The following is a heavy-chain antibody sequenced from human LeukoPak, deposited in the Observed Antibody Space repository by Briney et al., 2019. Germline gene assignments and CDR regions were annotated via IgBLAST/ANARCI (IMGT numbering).Heavy chain of an antibody. CDR1: VGSISSSSYY. CDR3: VRQHRTWSDP. Sequence: SETLSLTCTVSVGSISSSSYYWGWIRQPPGKGLEWIGSIYYSGSTYYNPPLKSRVTIYVATSQNQLPLKLSSVTAADTGVYYCVRQHRTWSDPWGQGTLVTVSS. V-gene: IGHV4-39*01. CDR2: IYYSGST. J-gene: IGHJ5*02.